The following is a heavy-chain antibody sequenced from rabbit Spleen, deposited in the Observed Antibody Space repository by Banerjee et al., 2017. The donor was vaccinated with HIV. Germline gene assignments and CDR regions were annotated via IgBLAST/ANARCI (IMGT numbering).Heavy chain of an antibody. Sequence: QEQLVESGGDLVKPEGSLTLTCTASGFSFSSSDWIYWVRPAPGKGLEWIGYIEPIFGNTYYANWVNGRFTISSHNAQSTVDLKMTSLTAADTATYFCARAIVPWLGLTRLDLWAQ. CDR3: ARAIVPWLGLTRLDL. CDR2: IEPIFGNT. J-gene: IGHJ3*01. D-gene: IGHD4-1*01. CDR1: GFSFSSSDW. V-gene: IGHV1S45*01.